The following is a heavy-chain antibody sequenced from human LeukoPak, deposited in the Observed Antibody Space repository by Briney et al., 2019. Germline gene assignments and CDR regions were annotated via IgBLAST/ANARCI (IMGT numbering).Heavy chain of an antibody. CDR2: IYSGGST. D-gene: IGHD6-19*01. CDR3: ARAWSGYSSGWYGVY. J-gene: IGHJ4*02. Sequence: GGCLRLSCAASGFTVSSNYMSWVRQAPGKGLEWVSVIYSGGSTYYADSVKGRFTISRDNSKNTLYLQMNSLRAEDTAVYYCARAWSGYSSGWYGVYWGQGTLVTVSS. CDR1: GFTVSSNY. V-gene: IGHV3-66*02.